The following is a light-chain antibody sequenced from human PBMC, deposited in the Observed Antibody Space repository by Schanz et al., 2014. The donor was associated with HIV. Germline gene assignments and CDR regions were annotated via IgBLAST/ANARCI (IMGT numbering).Light chain of an antibody. CDR3: SGWDDSLNGLV. J-gene: IGLJ2*01. CDR2: SNN. Sequence: QSVLTQPPSASGTPGQRVTISCSGTSSNIGSNNVNWYQHLAGTAPKLLIYSNNQRPSGVPDRFSGSKSDTSASLAISGLQSDDEADYYCSGWDDSLNGLVFGGGTKLTVL. V-gene: IGLV1-44*01. CDR1: SSNIGSNN.